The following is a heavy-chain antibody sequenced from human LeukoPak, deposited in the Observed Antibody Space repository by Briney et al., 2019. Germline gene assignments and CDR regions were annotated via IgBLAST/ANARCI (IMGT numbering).Heavy chain of an antibody. V-gene: IGHV6-1*01. Sequence: SQTLSLTCAISGDSVSSNSAAWNWIRQSPSRGLEWLGRTYYRSKWYNDYAVSVKSRIAINPDTSKNQFSLQLNSVTPEDTAVYYCAGTHTIPYYFDYWGQGTLVTVSS. CDR3: AGTHTIPYYFDY. CDR2: TYYRSKWYN. J-gene: IGHJ4*02. CDR1: GDSVSSNSAA. D-gene: IGHD3-9*01.